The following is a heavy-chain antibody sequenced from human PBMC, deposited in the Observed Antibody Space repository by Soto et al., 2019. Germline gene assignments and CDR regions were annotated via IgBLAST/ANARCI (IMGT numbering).Heavy chain of an antibody. CDR3: AGGGGGVVVVPGANRGDF. CDR2: ISPSSTYI. D-gene: IGHD2-2*01. V-gene: IGHV3-21*01. J-gene: IGHJ4*02. Sequence: EVQLVESGGGLVKPGGSLRLSCAASGFTFSTYSMSWVRQAPGKGLEWVSSISPSSTYIHYADSVKGRFTISRDNAEKFVYLQMNSLGAEETAIYYCAGGGGGVVVVPGANRGDFWGQGTLVTVSS. CDR1: GFTFSTYS.